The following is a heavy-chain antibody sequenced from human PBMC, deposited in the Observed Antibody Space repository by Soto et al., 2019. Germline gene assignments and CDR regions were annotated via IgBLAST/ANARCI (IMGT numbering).Heavy chain of an antibody. CDR2: IHPGESDT. J-gene: IGHJ3*02. CDR1: GYSFTTYW. Sequence: GESLKISCKSYGYSFTTYWIAWVRQMPGKGLEWMGSIHPGESDTRYSPSFQGQVTISADRSITTAYLQWSSLKASDTAMYYCARPPDIWGQGTMVTVSS. CDR3: ARPPDI. V-gene: IGHV5-51*01.